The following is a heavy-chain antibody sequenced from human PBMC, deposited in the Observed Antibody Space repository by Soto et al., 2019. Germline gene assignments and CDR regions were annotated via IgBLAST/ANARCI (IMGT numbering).Heavy chain of an antibody. D-gene: IGHD6-6*01. J-gene: IGHJ6*03. CDR2: IYHSGST. CDR1: SGSIISSNW. V-gene: IGHV4-4*02. Sequence: PSETLSLTCAVSSGSIISSNWWSWVRQPPGKGLEWIGEIYHSGSTNYNPSLKSRVTISVDKSKNQFSLKLSSVTAADTAVYYCARLYRHSSSSYSYYYMDVWGKGTKVTVS. CDR3: ARLYRHSSSSYSYYYMDV.